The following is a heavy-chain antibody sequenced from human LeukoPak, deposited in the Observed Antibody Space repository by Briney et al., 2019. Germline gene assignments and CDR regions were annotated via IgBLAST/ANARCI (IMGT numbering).Heavy chain of an antibody. CDR3: ARAWRDGYNCFDY. CDR2: ISHSGST. D-gene: IGHD5-24*01. Sequence: PSETLSLTCTVSGGSISSYYWSWIRQPPGKGVEWIGYISHSGSTNYNPSLKSRVIISVDMSKNQFSLKLTSVTAADAAVYYCARAWRDGYNCFDYWGQGTLVTVPS. CDR1: GGSISSYY. V-gene: IGHV4-59*08. J-gene: IGHJ4*02.